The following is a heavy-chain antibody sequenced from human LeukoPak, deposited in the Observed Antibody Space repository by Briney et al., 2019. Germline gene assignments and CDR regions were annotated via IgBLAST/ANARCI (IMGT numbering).Heavy chain of an antibody. J-gene: IGHJ4*02. V-gene: IGHV4-59*01. CDR1: GGSISSYY. CDR3: AISTVVKYYFDY. Sequence: SETLSLTCTVSGGSISSYYWSWVRQPPGKGLEWIGYIYYSGSTNYNPSLKSRVTISVDTSKNQFSPKLSSVTAADTAVYYCAISTVVKYYFDYWGQGALVTVSS. CDR2: IYYSGST. D-gene: IGHD4-23*01.